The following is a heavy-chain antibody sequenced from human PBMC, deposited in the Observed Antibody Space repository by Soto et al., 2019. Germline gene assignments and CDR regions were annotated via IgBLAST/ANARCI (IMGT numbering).Heavy chain of an antibody. CDR3: AKDSRKGYSSSWYYYYGMDV. CDR2: ISGSGGST. CDR1: GFTFSSYA. J-gene: IGHJ6*02. Sequence: GSLRLSCAASGFTFSSYAMSWVRQAPGKGLEWVSAISGSGGSTYYADSVKGRFTISRDNSKNTLYLQMNSLRAEDTAVYYCAKDSRKGYSSSWYYYYGMDVWGQGTTVTVSS. V-gene: IGHV3-23*01. D-gene: IGHD6-13*01.